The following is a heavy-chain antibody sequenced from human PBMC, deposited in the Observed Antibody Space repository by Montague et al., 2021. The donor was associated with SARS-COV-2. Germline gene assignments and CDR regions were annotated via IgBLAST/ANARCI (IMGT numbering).Heavy chain of an antibody. D-gene: IGHD3-22*01. J-gene: IGHJ4*02. CDR3: VREGRSSAYAMDY. Sequence: SETLSLTCTVSGASMSGSYWGWVRQPPGKGPEWIGNIYSSGSTHYNPSLKSRVTISVDTSKSQFSLRLTSVTAADTAVYYCVREGRSSAYAMDYWGQGTLVTDSS. V-gene: IGHV4-59*01. CDR1: GASMSGSY. CDR2: IYSSGST.